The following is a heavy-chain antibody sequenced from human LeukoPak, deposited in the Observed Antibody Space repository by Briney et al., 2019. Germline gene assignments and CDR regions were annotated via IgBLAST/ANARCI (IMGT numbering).Heavy chain of an antibody. CDR3: AKDSGNCSSSTCYGSHPIDY. Sequence: KPSETLSLTCTVSGGSINSGGYYWSWIRQHPGKGLGWIGYIYHTGSTYYNPSLKSRVTISADTSKNQMSLKLRSVTAADTAVYYCAKDSGNCSSSTCYGSHPIDYWGQGTQVTVSS. CDR2: IYHTGST. CDR1: GGSINSGGYY. V-gene: IGHV4-31*03. D-gene: IGHD2-2*01. J-gene: IGHJ4*02.